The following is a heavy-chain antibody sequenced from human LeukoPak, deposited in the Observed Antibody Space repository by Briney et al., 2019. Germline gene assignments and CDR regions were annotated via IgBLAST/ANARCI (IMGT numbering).Heavy chain of an antibody. J-gene: IGHJ3*02. V-gene: IGHV3-23*01. Sequence: GGSLRLSCAASRFTFSAYAMAWVRQAPGKGLEWVSTISGSGGTTYSADSVKGRFTISRDNSKNILYLQVNSLRAGDTAVYYCAKDYYYDSSGYYYGDAFDIWGQGTMVTVSS. D-gene: IGHD3-22*01. CDR2: ISGSGGTT. CDR1: RFTFSAYA. CDR3: AKDYYYDSSGYYYGDAFDI.